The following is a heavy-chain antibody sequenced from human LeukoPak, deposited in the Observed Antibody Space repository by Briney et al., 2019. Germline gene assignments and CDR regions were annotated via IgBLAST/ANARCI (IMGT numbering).Heavy chain of an antibody. CDR3: ARVSRYCSGGSCYPSYYYYYYMDV. J-gene: IGHJ6*03. Sequence: ASVKVSCKASGYTFTGYYMHWVRQAPGQGLEWMGWINPNSGGTNYAQKFQGRVTMTRDTSISTAYMELSRLRSDDTAVYYCARVSRYCSGGSCYPSYYYYYYMDVWGKGTTVTVSS. CDR2: INPNSGGT. V-gene: IGHV1-2*02. D-gene: IGHD2-15*01. CDR1: GYTFTGYY.